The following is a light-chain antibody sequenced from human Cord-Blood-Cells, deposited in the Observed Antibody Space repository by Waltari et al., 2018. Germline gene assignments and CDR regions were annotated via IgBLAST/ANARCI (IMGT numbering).Light chain of an antibody. CDR2: GAS. CDR3: QQYGSSPWT. V-gene: IGKV3-20*01. Sequence: EIVLTQSPGTLSLSPGERATLSCRANQSVSSSYLAWYQQKPGQAPRLLIYGASSRATGIPDRFSGSGSVTDFPLTISRLEPEDFAVYYCQQYGSSPWTFGQGTKVEIK. CDR1: QSVSSSY. J-gene: IGKJ1*01.